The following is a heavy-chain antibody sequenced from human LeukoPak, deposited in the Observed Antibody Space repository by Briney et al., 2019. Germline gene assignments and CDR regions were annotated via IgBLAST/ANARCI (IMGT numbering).Heavy chain of an antibody. D-gene: IGHD3-3*01. CDR3: AKEEARITIFGVVPDY. J-gene: IGHJ4*02. V-gene: IGHV3-7*03. CDR1: GFTFSSYW. CDR2: IKQDGSEK. Sequence: GSLRLSCAASGFTFSSYWMSWVRQAPGKGLEWVANIKQDGSEKYYVDSVKGRFTISRDNAKNSLYLQMNSLRAEDTAVYYCAKEEARITIFGVVPDYWGQGTLVTVSS.